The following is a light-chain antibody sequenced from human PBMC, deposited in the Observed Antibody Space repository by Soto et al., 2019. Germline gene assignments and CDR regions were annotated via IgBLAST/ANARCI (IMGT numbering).Light chain of an antibody. CDR3: SSYTRSSTRV. V-gene: IGLV2-14*01. CDR1: SSDVGGYKY. CDR2: DVS. Sequence: ALTQPASVSGSPGPSITLSCTGTSSDVGGYKYVSWYQQHPGKAPKLMIYDVSNRPSGVSNRFSGSKSGNTASLSISGLQAEDEADYYCSSYTRSSTRVFGTGTKVTVL. J-gene: IGLJ1*01.